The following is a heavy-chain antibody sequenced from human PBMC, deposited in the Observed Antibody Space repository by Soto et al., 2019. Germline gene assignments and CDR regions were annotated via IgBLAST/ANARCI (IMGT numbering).Heavy chain of an antibody. CDR3: ARRVTIFGVVIRGGARPGQRDRYYGY. J-gene: IGHJ4*02. D-gene: IGHD3-3*01. CDR1: GGSFSGYY. Sequence: SETLSLTCAVYGGSFSGYYWSWIRQPPGKGLEWIGEINHSGSTNYNPSLKSRVTISVDTSKNQFSLKPSSVTAADTAVYYCARRVTIFGVVIRGGARPGQRDRYYGYWGRGTLGTVAS. V-gene: IGHV4-34*01. CDR2: INHSGST.